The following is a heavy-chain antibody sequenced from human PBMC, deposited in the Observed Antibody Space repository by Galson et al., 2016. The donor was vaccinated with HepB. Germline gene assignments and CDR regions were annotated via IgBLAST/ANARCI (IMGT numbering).Heavy chain of an antibody. D-gene: IGHD1-14*01. V-gene: IGHV2-5*02. CDR2: IYGDDDK. CDR3: ATRRLYRILGGCDT. CDR1: GFSLNDGGVG. Sequence: PALVKPTQTLTLTCTFSGFSLNDGGVGVGWIRQPPGQALEWLALIYGDDDKHYSPSLQSRLTITKDTSKSQVVLTLTNVDPVDTGTYYCATRRLYRILGGCDTWGQGTMVTVSS. J-gene: IGHJ3*02.